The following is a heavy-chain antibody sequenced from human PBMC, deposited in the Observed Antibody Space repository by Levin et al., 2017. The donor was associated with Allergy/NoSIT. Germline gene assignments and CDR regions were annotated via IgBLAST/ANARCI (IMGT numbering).Heavy chain of an antibody. V-gene: IGHV4-39*07. CDR3: ARDMGRSHSSGWYGYRTHTDY. J-gene: IGHJ4*02. CDR1: GGSISSSSYY. CDR2: IYYSGST. D-gene: IGHD6-19*01. Sequence: SETLSLTCTVSGGSISSSSYYWGWIRQPPGKGLEWIGSIYYSGSTYYNPSLKSRVTISVDTSKNQFSLKLSSVTAADTAVYYCARDMGRSHSSGWYGYRTHTDYWGQGTLVTVSS.